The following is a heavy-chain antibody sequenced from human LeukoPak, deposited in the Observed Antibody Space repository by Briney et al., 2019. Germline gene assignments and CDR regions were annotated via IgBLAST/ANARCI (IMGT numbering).Heavy chain of an antibody. D-gene: IGHD6-6*01. CDR3: ARGGFTAARPDAFDI. Sequence: ASVKVSCKASGYTFTSYDINWVRQAPGQGLEWMGWINPNSGGTNYAQKFQGRVTMTRDTSISTAYMELSRLRSDDTAVYYCARGGFTAARPDAFDIWGQGTMVTVSS. J-gene: IGHJ3*02. CDR1: GYTFTSYD. CDR2: INPNSGGT. V-gene: IGHV1-2*02.